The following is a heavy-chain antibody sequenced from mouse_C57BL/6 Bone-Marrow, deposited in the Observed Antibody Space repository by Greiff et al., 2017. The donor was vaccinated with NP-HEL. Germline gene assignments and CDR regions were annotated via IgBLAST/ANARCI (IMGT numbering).Heavy chain of an antibody. Sequence: QGLEWIGWFYPGSGSIKYNEKFKDKATLTADKSSSTVYMELSRLTSEDSAVYFCAKGAYYYGAGGYFDVWGTGTTVTVSS. V-gene: IGHV1-62-2*01. J-gene: IGHJ1*03. CDR3: AKGAYYYGAGGYFDV. CDR2: FYPGSGSI. D-gene: IGHD1-1*01.